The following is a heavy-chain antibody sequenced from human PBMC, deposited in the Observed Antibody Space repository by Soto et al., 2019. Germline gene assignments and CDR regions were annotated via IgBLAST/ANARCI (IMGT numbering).Heavy chain of an antibody. J-gene: IGHJ5*02. D-gene: IGHD2-15*01. CDR3: ANGSPAVAAVDWFDP. V-gene: IGHV3-23*01. Sequence: EVQLLESGGGLVQPGGSLRLSCAASGFTFADYAMTWVRQAPGKGLEWVSAISGSGGSTYYADSVKGRFTISRDNSKNPLYLQTNSLRAEDTAVYYCANGSPAVAAVDWFDPWGQGTLVTVSS. CDR2: ISGSGGST. CDR1: GFTFADYA.